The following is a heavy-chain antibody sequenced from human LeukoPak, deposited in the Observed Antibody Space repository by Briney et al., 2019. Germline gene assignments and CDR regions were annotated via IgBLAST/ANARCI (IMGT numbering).Heavy chain of an antibody. Sequence: GGSLRLSCAASGFTFSSYTMNWVRQAPGKGLEWVSSISPSSSYIFYADSVKGRFTISRDNTKNSLYLLMNSLRAEDTALYYCARDGYCRSPSCYYFDCWGQGTLVTV. J-gene: IGHJ4*02. V-gene: IGHV3-21*04. CDR1: GFTFSSYT. CDR2: ISPSSSYI. D-gene: IGHD2-2*01. CDR3: ARDGYCRSPSCYYFDC.